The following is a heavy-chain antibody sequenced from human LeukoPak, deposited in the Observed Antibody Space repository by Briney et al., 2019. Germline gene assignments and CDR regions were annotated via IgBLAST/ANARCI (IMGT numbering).Heavy chain of an antibody. CDR1: GYSFTTYG. V-gene: IGHV5-51*01. J-gene: IGHJ5*02. CDR3: ARPLYCSGGSCYEGWFDP. D-gene: IGHD2-15*01. CDR2: IYPGDSDT. Sequence: GESLKISCKGSGYSFTTYGIGGGRQMPGKGREWMGTIYPGDSDTRYSPSFQGQVTISADKSISTAYLQWSSLKASDTAMCYCARPLYCSGGSCYEGWFDPWGQGTLVTVSS.